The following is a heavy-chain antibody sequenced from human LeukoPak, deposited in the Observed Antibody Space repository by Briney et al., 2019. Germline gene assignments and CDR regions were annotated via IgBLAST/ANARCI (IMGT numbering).Heavy chain of an antibody. CDR2: LSGSGVYT. J-gene: IGHJ3*02. Sequence: PGGSLRLSCAASGFTFSTYAMSWVRQAPGKGLEWVSALSGSGVYTHYADSVKGRFTISRDNSKNTLYLQMNSLRAEDTAVYYCARDLGYSAYATVRGYAVDIWGQGTMVTVSS. CDR3: ARDLGYSAYATVRGYAVDI. CDR1: GFTFSTYA. D-gene: IGHD5-12*01. V-gene: IGHV3-23*01.